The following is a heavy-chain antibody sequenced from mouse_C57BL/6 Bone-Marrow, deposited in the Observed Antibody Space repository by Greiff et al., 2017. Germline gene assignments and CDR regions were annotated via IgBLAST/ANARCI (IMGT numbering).Heavy chain of an antibody. CDR3: ASDYYGSSFWFAY. CDR1: GYTFTSYW. Sequence: QVQLQQPGAELVMPGASVKLSCKASGYTFTSYWMHWVKQRPGQGLEWIGEIDPSDSYTNYNQKFKGKSTLTVDKSSSTAYMQLSSLTSEDSAVYYGASDYYGSSFWFAYWGQGTLVTVSA. CDR2: IDPSDSYT. D-gene: IGHD1-1*01. V-gene: IGHV1-69*01. J-gene: IGHJ3*01.